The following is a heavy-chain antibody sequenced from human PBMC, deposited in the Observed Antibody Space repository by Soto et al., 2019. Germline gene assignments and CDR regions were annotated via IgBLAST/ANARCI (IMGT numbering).Heavy chain of an antibody. V-gene: IGHV1-18*04. D-gene: IGHD3-22*01. CDR1: GYTFTSYG. CDR3: ARGSMIVVVTDDAFDI. Sequence: ASVKVSCKASGYTFTSYGISWVRQAPGQGLEWMGWISAYNGNTNYAQKLQGRVTMTTDTSTSTAYMELRSLRSDDTAVYYCARGSMIVVVTDDAFDIWGQGTTVTVSS. J-gene: IGHJ3*02. CDR2: ISAYNGNT.